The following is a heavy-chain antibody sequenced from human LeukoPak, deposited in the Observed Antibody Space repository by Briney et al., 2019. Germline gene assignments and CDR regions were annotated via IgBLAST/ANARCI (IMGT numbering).Heavy chain of an antibody. CDR3: TTYGSGRKFDY. CDR1: GFSFSDAW. D-gene: IGHD3-10*01. J-gene: IGHJ4*02. V-gene: IGHV3-15*04. Sequence: GGSLRLSCAASGFSFSDAWMSWVRQIPGKGMEWVGRIESKTDGGTTDYAAPVKGRFTIARDDATNTLYLQMNSLKSEDTAVYYCTTYGSGRKFDYWGQGILVTVSS. CDR2: IESKTDGGTT.